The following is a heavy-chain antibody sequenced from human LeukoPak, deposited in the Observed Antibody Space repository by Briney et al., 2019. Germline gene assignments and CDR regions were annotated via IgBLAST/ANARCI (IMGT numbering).Heavy chain of an antibody. CDR1: GFTVSSNY. CDR3: ARGLMYYDTSGFGDY. CDR2: IYSGGST. J-gene: IGHJ4*02. V-gene: IGHV3-53*01. D-gene: IGHD3-22*01. Sequence: PGGSLRLSCAASGFTVSSNYMSWVRQAPGKGLEWVSVIYSGGSTYYADSVKGRFTISRDNSKNTLYPQMNSLRTEDTAVYYCARGLMYYDTSGFGDYWGQGTLVTVSS.